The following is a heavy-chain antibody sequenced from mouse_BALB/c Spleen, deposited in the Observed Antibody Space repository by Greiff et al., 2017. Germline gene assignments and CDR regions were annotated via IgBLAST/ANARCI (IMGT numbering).Heavy chain of an antibody. J-gene: IGHJ2*01. CDR3: ARDRGITTVVGDFDY. V-gene: IGHV5-9-4*01. Sequence: VQLQQSGGGLVKPGGSLKLSCAASGFTFSSYAMSWVRQSPEKRLEWVAEISSGGSYTYYPDTVTGRFTISRDNAKNTLYLEMSSLRSEDTAMYYCARDRGITTVVGDFDYWGQGTTLTVSS. CDR2: ISSGGSYT. D-gene: IGHD1-1*01. CDR1: GFTFSSYA.